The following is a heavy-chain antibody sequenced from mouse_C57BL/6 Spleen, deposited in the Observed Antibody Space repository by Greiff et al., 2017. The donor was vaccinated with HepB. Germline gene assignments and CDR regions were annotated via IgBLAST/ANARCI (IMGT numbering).Heavy chain of an antibody. J-gene: IGHJ2*01. CDR2: ISSGSSTI. CDR1: GFTFSDYG. V-gene: IGHV5-17*01. CDR3: ARPSTVVPYYFDY. D-gene: IGHD1-1*01. Sequence: EVQLVESGGGLVKPGGSLKLSCAASGFTFSDYGMHWVRQAPEKGLEWVAYISSGSSTIYYADTVKGRFTISRDNAKNTLFLQMTSLRSEDTAMYYCARPSTVVPYYFDYWGQGTTLTVSS.